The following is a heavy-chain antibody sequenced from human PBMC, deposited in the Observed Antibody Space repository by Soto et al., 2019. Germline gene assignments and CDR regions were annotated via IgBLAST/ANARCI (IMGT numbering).Heavy chain of an antibody. D-gene: IGHD3-10*01. CDR1: GFTFSSYS. CDR2: ISSSSSYI. V-gene: IGHV3-21*01. J-gene: IGHJ6*03. Sequence: GGSLRLSCAASGFTFSSYSMNWVRQAPGKGLEWVSSISSSSSYIYYADSVKGRFTISRDNAKNSLYLQMNSLRAEDTAVYYCATAPTHYYGSGSYAPLYYYYYMDVWGKGTTVTVSS. CDR3: ATAPTHYYGSGSYAPLYYYYYMDV.